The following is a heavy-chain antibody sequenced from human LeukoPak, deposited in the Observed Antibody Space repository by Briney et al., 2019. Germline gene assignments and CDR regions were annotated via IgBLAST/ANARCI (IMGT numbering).Heavy chain of an antibody. CDR2: INYSGST. V-gene: IGHV4-39*07. D-gene: IGHD3-16*02. Sequence: PSETLSLTCTVSGGSISRSTYYWGWIRQPPGKGLEWIGIINYSGSTYYSPSLESRVTISVDTSKDHFSLKLTSVTAADTAVYYCARVSRGRYLFDIWGQGTMVTVSS. CDR1: GGSISRSTYY. CDR3: ARVSRGRYLFDI. J-gene: IGHJ3*02.